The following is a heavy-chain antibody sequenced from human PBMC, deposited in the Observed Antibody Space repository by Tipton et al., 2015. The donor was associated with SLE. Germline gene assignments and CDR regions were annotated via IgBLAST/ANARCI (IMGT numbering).Heavy chain of an antibody. CDR1: GGSISSGGYY. J-gene: IGHJ4*02. CDR3: ARVALNNWNYYSLDY. CDR2: IYYSGST. V-gene: IGHV4-31*03. Sequence: TLSLTCTVSGGSISSGGYYWGWIRQHPGKGLEWIGYIYYSGSTYYNPSLKSRLTISVDTSQNQFSLKLSSVTAADTAVYYCARVALNNWNYYSLDYWGQGTLVTVSS. D-gene: IGHD1-7*01.